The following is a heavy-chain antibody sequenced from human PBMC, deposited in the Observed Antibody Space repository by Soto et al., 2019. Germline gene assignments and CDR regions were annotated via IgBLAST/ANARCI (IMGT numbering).Heavy chain of an antibody. J-gene: IGHJ4*02. CDR2: VYYSGST. V-gene: IGHV4-31*02. D-gene: IGHD2-21*02. CDR3: ARGAGGNFYFDY. Sequence: WIWIRPHPGKGLEWIGSVYYSGSTNYNPSLKSRVTISVDTSKNQFSLKLSSVSAADTAVYYCARGAGGNFYFDYWGQGTLVTVSS.